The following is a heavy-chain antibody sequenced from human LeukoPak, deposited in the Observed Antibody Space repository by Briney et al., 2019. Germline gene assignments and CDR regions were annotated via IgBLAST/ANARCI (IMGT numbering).Heavy chain of an antibody. CDR1: GYTFTNYY. CDR2: INPSGGST. CDR3: ARDRGDGYNTD. D-gene: IGHD5-24*01. Sequence: GASVKVSCKASGYTFTNYYIHWVRQARGQGLEWMGIINPSGGSTSYAQKFQGRVIMTRDTSTSTVYMELSSLRSEDTAVYYCARDRGDGYNTDWGQGTLVTVSS. V-gene: IGHV1-46*01. J-gene: IGHJ4*02.